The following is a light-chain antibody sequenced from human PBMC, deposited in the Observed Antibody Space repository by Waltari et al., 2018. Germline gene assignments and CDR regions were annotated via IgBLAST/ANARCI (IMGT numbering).Light chain of an antibody. CDR1: QSISSW. CDR3: QQYNSSPYT. V-gene: IGKV1-5*03. CDR2: KAS. J-gene: IGKJ2*01. Sequence: DIQMTQSPSTLSASVGDRVTITCRASQSISSWLAWYQQKPGKAPKLLTYKASSLESGVQSSFTTSGSGTDFTLTISSTHPADFATYYCQQYNSSPYTFGQGTKLEIK.